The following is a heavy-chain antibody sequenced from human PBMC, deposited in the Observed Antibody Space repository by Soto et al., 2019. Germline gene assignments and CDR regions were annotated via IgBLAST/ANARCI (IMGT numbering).Heavy chain of an antibody. J-gene: IGHJ4*02. CDR3: ARYRYGYSYFDY. Sequence: QVQLVQSGAEVKKPGSSVKVSCKASGGTFSSYAISWVRQAPGQGLEWMGGIIPIFGTANYAQKFQGRVTITADEATSTAYMELSSLRCEDTTVYYGARYRYGYSYFDYWGQGTLVTVSS. CDR1: GGTFSSYA. CDR2: IIPIFGTA. V-gene: IGHV1-69*12. D-gene: IGHD5-18*01.